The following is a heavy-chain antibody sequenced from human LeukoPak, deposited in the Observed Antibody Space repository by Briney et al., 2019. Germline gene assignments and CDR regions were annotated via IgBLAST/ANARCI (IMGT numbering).Heavy chain of an antibody. D-gene: IGHD6-25*01. CDR2: IKRKSDGGTT. J-gene: IGHJ6*03. CDR3: TTEERIYYYYMDV. CDR1: GFTFSNVW. Sequence: PGGSLRLSCTASGFTFSNVWMSWVRQTPGKGLEWVGRIKRKSDGGTTEYAAPVKGRFTISRDDSKDTLYLQMNSLKTEDTAVYYCTTEERIYYYYMDVWGKGTTVTVSS. V-gene: IGHV3-15*01.